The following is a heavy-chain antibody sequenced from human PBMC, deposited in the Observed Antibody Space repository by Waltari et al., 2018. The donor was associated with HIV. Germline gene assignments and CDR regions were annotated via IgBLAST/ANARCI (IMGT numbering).Heavy chain of an antibody. CDR2: IKQDGSEK. D-gene: IGHD6-6*01. CDR1: GFTFSSYW. V-gene: IGHV3-7*01. Sequence: EVQLVESGGGLVQPGGSLRLSCAASGFTFSSYWLSWVRQPPGKGVEWVASIKQDGSEKYYVDSVKGRFTISRDNAKNSLYLQMDSLRAEDTAVYYCARDAFDSSSSGYFDYWGQGTLVTVSS. CDR3: ARDAFDSSSSGYFDY. J-gene: IGHJ4*02.